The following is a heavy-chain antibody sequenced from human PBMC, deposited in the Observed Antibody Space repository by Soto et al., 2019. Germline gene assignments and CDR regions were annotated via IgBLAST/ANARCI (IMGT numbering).Heavy chain of an antibody. J-gene: IGHJ4*02. Sequence: PSETLSLSCPLYGGSLSRGGYYLSWLRQHPGKGLEWIGYIYYSGSTYYNPSLKSRVTISVDTSKNQFSLNLRSVTAADTAVYFCARAVAIFGVITGPYFDFWGQGNRVTVSA. V-gene: IGHV4-31*03. D-gene: IGHD3-3*01. CDR3: ARAVAIFGVITGPYFDF. CDR1: GGSLSRGGYY. CDR2: IYYSGST.